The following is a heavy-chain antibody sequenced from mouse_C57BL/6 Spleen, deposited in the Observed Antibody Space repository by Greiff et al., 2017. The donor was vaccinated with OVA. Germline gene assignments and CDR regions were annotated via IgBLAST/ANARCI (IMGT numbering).Heavy chain of an antibody. CDR3: ARGGGSSFYAMDY. Sequence: QVQLQQPGAELVKPGASVKLSCKASGYTFTSYWMQWVKQRPGQGLEWLGELDPSDRYTNYNQKFKGKATLTVDTSSSPAYMQRSSLTSEDSAVYYCARGGGSSFYAMDYWGQGTSVTVSS. V-gene: IGHV1-50*01. J-gene: IGHJ4*01. D-gene: IGHD1-1*01. CDR1: GYTFTSYW. CDR2: LDPSDRYT.